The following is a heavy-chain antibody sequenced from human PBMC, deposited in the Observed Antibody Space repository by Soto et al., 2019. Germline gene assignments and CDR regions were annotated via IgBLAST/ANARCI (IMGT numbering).Heavy chain of an antibody. CDR3: GTGSSWTKVES. D-gene: IGHD6-13*01. J-gene: IGHJ4*02. V-gene: IGHV1-69*01. Sequence: QVQLVQSGAEVKKPGSSVKVSCKASGGTLSRSAISWVRQAPGQGLEWMGGIIPIFGPAIYAQKFRGTVSISADESTRTAYMEMSSLRSEDTAVYYCGTGSSWTKVESWGQGTLVTVSS. CDR1: GGTLSRSA. CDR2: IIPIFGPA.